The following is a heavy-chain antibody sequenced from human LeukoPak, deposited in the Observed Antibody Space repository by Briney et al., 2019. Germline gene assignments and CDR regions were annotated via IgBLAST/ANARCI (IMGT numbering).Heavy chain of an antibody. V-gene: IGHV3-30*18. Sequence: PGRSLRLSCAASGFTFSSYGMHWVRQAPGKGLGWVAVISYDGSNKYYADSVKGRFTISRDHSKNTLYLQMSSLRAEDTAVYYCAKGDPMVRGVPDYWGQGTLVTVSS. CDR3: AKGDPMVRGVPDY. CDR2: ISYDGSNK. J-gene: IGHJ4*02. CDR1: GFTFSSYG. D-gene: IGHD3-10*01.